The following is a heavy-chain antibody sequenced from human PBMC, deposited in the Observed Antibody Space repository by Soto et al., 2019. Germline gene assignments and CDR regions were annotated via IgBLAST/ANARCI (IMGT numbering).Heavy chain of an antibody. CDR1: GGSISSGGYY. D-gene: IGHD3-22*01. CDR2: IYYSGST. Sequence: QVQLQESGPGLVKPSQTLSLTCTVSGGSISSGGYYWSWIRQHPGKGLEWIGYIYYSGSTYYNPSLTSRVTISVDTSKNQFSLKLSSVTAADTAVYYCARGYYDSSGYYYYYYGMDVWGQGTTVTVSS. J-gene: IGHJ6*02. CDR3: ARGYYDSSGYYYYYYGMDV. V-gene: IGHV4-31*03.